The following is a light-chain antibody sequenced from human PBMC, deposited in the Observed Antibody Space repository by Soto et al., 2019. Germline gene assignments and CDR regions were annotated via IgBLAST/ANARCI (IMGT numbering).Light chain of an antibody. CDR3: QQSYSTSIS. CDR2: AAS. Sequence: DIPLTQYTPSLSASIGDRVTIICRASQSISGYLNWYQQKPGKAPKPLIYAASSLQSGVPSRFSGSESGTDFTLTITSLQPEDFATYYCQQSYSTSISFGQGTEVDIK. J-gene: IGKJ1*01. CDR1: QSISGY. V-gene: IGKV1-39*01.